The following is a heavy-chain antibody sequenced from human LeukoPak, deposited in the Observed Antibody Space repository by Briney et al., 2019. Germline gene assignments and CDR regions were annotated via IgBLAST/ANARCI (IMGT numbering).Heavy chain of an antibody. Sequence: GGSLRLSCVASGFTFSSYWMSWVRQAPGKGLEWVANIKQDGSEKYYVDSVKGRFTISRDNAKNSLYLQMNSLRAEDTAVYYCASDSGSFGGFWGQGTLVTVSS. CDR3: ASDSGSFGGF. J-gene: IGHJ4*02. CDR1: GFTFSSYW. D-gene: IGHD1-26*01. V-gene: IGHV3-7*01. CDR2: IKQDGSEK.